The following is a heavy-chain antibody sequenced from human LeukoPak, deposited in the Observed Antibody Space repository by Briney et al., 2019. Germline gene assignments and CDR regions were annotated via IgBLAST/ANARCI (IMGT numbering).Heavy chain of an antibody. Sequence: GGSLRLSCAASGFTFSSYEMNWVRQAPGKGLEWVSYISSSGSTIYYADSVKGRFTISRDNAKNTLYLQMNSLRAEDTAVYYCAKENYGDSTGGRFQHWGQGTLVTVSS. CDR1: GFTFSSYE. CDR3: AKENYGDSTGGRFQH. V-gene: IGHV3-48*03. J-gene: IGHJ1*01. D-gene: IGHD4-17*01. CDR2: ISSSGSTI.